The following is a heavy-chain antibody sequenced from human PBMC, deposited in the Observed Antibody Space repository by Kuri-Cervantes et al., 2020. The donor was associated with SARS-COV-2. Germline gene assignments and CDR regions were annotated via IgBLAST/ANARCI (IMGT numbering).Heavy chain of an antibody. J-gene: IGHJ4*02. D-gene: IGHD2-8*02. CDR1: GYTFTSYD. CDR3: ARGAAGPSSPGADY. CDR2: MNPNSGNT. V-gene: IGHV1-8*01. Sequence: GESLKISCKASGYTFTSYDINWVRQATGQGLEWMGWMNPNSGNTGYAQKFQGRVTMTRNTSISTAYMELSSLRSEDTAVXYCARGAAGPSSPGADYWGQGTLVTVSS.